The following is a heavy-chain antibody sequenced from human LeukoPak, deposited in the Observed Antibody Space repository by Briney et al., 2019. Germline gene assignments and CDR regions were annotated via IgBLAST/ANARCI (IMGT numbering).Heavy chain of an antibody. CDR1: GGSISSYY. CDR2: IYYSGST. Sequence: SETLSLTCTVSGGSISSYYWSWIRRPPGKGLEWIGYIYYSGSTNYNPSLKSRVTISVDTSKNQFSLKLSSVTAADTAVYYCARSPPLTMVRGAITFFDYWGQGTLVTVSS. CDR3: ARSPPLTMVRGAITFFDY. V-gene: IGHV4-59*01. J-gene: IGHJ4*02. D-gene: IGHD3-10*01.